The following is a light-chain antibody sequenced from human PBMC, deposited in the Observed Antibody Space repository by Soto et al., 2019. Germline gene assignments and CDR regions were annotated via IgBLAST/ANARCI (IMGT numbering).Light chain of an antibody. V-gene: IGLV1-40*01. CDR1: SSNIGAGYD. CDR3: QSYDSSLSGVV. J-gene: IGLJ2*01. CDR2: GNI. Sequence: QSVLTQPPSVSGAPGQRVTISCTGSSSNIGAGYDVHWYQQRPGTAPKLLIYGNINRPSGVPDRFSGSKSGTSVSLAITGLQAEDEADYYCQSYDSSLSGVVFGGGTKLTVL.